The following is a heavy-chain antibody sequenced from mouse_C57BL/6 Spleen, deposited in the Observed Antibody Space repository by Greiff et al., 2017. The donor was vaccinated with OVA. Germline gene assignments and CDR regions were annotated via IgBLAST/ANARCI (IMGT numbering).Heavy chain of an antibody. CDR3: TRDTGTVFAY. J-gene: IGHJ3*01. CDR1: GFTFSSYA. Sequence: EVKLEESGEGLVKPGGSLKLSCAASGFTFSSYAMSWVRQTPEKRLEWVAYISSGGDYIYYADTVKGRFTISRDNARNTLYLQMSSLKSEDTAMYYCTRDTGTVFAYWGQGTLVTVSA. CDR2: ISSGGDYI. V-gene: IGHV5-9-1*02. D-gene: IGHD4-1*01.